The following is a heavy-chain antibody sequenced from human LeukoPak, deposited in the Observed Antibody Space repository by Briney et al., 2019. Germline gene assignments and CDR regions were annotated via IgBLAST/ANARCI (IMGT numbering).Heavy chain of an antibody. Sequence: GASVKVSCKASGYTFTSYDINWVRQATGQGLEWMGIINPSGGSTSYAQKFQGRVTMTRDTSTSTVYMELSSLRSEDTAVYYCAREDPESYCSSTSCYYYYYGMDVWGQGTTVTVSS. CDR2: INPSGGST. V-gene: IGHV1-46*01. CDR3: AREDPESYCSSTSCYYYYYGMDV. J-gene: IGHJ6*02. D-gene: IGHD2-2*01. CDR1: GYTFTSYD.